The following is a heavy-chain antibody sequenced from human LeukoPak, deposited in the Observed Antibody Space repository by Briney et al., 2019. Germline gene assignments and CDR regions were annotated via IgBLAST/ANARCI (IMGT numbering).Heavy chain of an antibody. CDR2: INHSGST. J-gene: IGHJ5*02. Sequence: PSETLSLTCTVSGGSISSSSYYWGWIRQPPGKGLEWIGEINHSGSTNYNPSLKSRVTISVDTSKNQFSLKLSSVTAADTAVYYCAREYCSGGSCYLNWFDPWGQGTLVTVSS. D-gene: IGHD2-15*01. CDR3: AREYCSGGSCYLNWFDP. CDR1: GGSISSSSYY. V-gene: IGHV4-39*07.